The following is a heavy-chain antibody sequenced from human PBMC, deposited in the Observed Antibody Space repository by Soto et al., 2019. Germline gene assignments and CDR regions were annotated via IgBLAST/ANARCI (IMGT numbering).Heavy chain of an antibody. J-gene: IGHJ4*02. V-gene: IGHV3-74*01. CDR2: IAGNCSTT. CDR1: RFTFSSHC. D-gene: IGHD3-9*01. Sequence: SLRISCAGSRFTFSSHCIHGVLQSPLKGLSFVSLIAGNCSTTNYADSVKGRFTISRDNAKNTLYLQMNSLRAEDTAVYYCERVLTGYFYFEYWGQGTLVTVSS. CDR3: ERVLTGYFYFEY.